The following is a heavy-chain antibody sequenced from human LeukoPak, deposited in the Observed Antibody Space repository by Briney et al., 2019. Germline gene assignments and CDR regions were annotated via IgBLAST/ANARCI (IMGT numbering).Heavy chain of an antibody. V-gene: IGHV4-34*01. D-gene: IGHD6-25*01. CDR3: ARGFGYDY. Sequence: SETLSLTCAVYGGSLSGYYWSWIRQPPGKGLEWIGEINHSGSTNYNPSLKSRVTISVDTSKNQFSLKLSSVTAADTAVYYCARGFGYDYWGQGTLVTVSS. CDR2: INHSGST. J-gene: IGHJ4*02. CDR1: GGSLSGYY.